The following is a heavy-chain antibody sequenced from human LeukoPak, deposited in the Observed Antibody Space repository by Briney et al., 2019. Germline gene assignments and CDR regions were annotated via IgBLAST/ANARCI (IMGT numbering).Heavy chain of an antibody. V-gene: IGHV4-61*02. D-gene: IGHD4-17*01. CDR2: IYTSGST. Sequence: SQTLPLTCTVSGGSISSGSYYWSWIRQPAGKGLEWIGRIYTSGSTNYNPSLKSRVTISVDTSKNQFSLKLSSVTAADTAVYYCASPKYDYGDYEEDYWGQGTLVTVSS. J-gene: IGHJ4*02. CDR3: ASPKYDYGDYEEDY. CDR1: GGSISSGSYY.